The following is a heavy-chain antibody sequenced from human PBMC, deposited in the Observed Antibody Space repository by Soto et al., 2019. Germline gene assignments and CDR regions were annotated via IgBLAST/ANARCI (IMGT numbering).Heavy chain of an antibody. CDR2: IWYDGSNK. J-gene: IGHJ4*02. Sequence: GGSLRLSCAASGFTFSSYGMHRIRQAPGKGLEWVAVIWYDGSNKYYADSVKCRFTISRDNSKNTLYLQMNSLRAEDTAVYYCARALHGYSYGADFDYCDQGTLFTVAS. V-gene: IGHV3-33*01. D-gene: IGHD5-18*01. CDR1: GFTFSSYG. CDR3: ARALHGYSYGADFDY.